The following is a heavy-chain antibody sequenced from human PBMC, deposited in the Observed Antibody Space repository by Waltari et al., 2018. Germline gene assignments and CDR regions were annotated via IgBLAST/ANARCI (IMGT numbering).Heavy chain of an antibody. D-gene: IGHD4-17*01. CDR3: ARESYGDYEYYYYGMDV. V-gene: IGHV3-30*16. CDR1: GFTFSSYA. CDR2: ISYDGSNK. J-gene: IGHJ6*02. Sequence: QVQLVESGGAVVPPGRSLRLSCAASGFTFSSYAMPWVRQAPGKGLEWVAVISYDGSNKYYADSVKGRFTISRDNSKNTLYLQMNSLRAEDTAVYYCARESYGDYEYYYYGMDVWGQGTTVTVSS.